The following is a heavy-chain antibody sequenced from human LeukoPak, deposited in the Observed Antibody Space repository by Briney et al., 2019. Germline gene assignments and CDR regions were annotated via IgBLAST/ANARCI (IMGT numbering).Heavy chain of an antibody. CDR3: ATSSGSYGIDY. Sequence: ASVKVSCKASGYTFTSYDINWVRQAPGQGLEWMGIINPSIGSTSYAQKFQGRVTLTRDMSTTTVYMELNSLGSDDTAVYYCATSSGSYGIDYWGQGTLVTVSS. J-gene: IGHJ4*02. D-gene: IGHD6-19*01. CDR1: GYTFTSYD. CDR2: INPSIGST. V-gene: IGHV1-46*03.